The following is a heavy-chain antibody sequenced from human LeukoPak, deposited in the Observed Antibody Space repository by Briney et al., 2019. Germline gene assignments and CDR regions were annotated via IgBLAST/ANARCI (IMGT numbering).Heavy chain of an antibody. CDR2: ISSNGGST. J-gene: IGHJ4*02. Sequence: GGSLRLSCSASGFTFSSYAMHWVRQAPGKGLEYVSAISSNGGSTYYADSVKGRFTISRDNSKNTLYLQMSSLRAEDTAVYYCVKEAKYCSGGSCYGPFDYWGQGTLVTVSS. CDR3: VKEAKYCSGGSCYGPFDY. CDR1: GFTFSSYA. V-gene: IGHV3-64D*06. D-gene: IGHD2-15*01.